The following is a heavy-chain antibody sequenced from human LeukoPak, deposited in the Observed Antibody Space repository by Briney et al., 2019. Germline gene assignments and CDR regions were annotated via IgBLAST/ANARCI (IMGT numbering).Heavy chain of an antibody. J-gene: IGHJ5*01. V-gene: IGHV3-23*01. CDR2: INGSGGTT. D-gene: IGHD4-17*01. CDR1: GFTFSSYA. CDR3: ANPPTVTKTRFDS. Sequence: GGSLRLSCAASGFTFSSYAMSWVRQAPGKGLEGVSDINGSGGTTYYADSVKGRFTISRDNSKNTLYLQMNSLRAEDTAVYYCANPPTVTKTRFDSWGQGTLVTVSS.